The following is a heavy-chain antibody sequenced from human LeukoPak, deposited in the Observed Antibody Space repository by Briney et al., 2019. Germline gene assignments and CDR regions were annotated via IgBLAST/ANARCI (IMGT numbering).Heavy chain of an antibody. CDR1: GFTFNSYA. CDR3: ARDQLAYSGYDTLSDN. D-gene: IGHD5-12*01. V-gene: IGHV3-30*04. Sequence: GGSLRLSCAASGFTFNSYAIHWVRQAPGKGLEWVAVISYDGSNKYYAESVKGRFTISRDNSKNTLYLQLNSLRPDDTAVYYCARDQLAYSGYDTLSDNWGQGTLVTVSS. J-gene: IGHJ4*02. CDR2: ISYDGSNK.